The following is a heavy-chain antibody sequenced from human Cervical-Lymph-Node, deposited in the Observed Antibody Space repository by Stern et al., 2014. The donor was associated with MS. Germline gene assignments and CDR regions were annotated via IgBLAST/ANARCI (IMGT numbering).Heavy chain of an antibody. CDR2: IGAFNGNT. CDR3: ARDGHYATTYFDH. D-gene: IGHD2-8*01. Sequence: VQLVQSGPEVNKPGASVKVSCKASGYTFSNFGISWVRQAPGQGREWMGWIGAFNGNTKYARKLQGRVTMTTDTSTRTAYMELTSLASDDTAVYYCARDGHYATTYFDHWGQGTLVTVSS. CDR1: GYTFSNFG. J-gene: IGHJ4*02. V-gene: IGHV1-18*01.